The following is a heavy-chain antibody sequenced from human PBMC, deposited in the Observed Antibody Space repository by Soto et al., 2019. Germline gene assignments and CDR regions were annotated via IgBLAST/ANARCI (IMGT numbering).Heavy chain of an antibody. D-gene: IGHD6-13*01. V-gene: IGHV4-4*02. CDR2: IYHGGST. CDR1: GGSISSSNW. Sequence: SETLSLTCAVSGGSISSSNWWSWVRQPPGKGLEWIGEIYHGGSTNYNPSLKSRVIISVDKSKNQFSLRLSSVTAADTALYYCATLSATIAPFSFYFDYWGQGALVT. CDR3: ATLSATIAPFSFYFDY. J-gene: IGHJ4*02.